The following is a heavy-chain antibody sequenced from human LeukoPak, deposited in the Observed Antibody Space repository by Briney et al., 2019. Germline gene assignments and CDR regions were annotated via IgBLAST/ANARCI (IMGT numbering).Heavy chain of an antibody. J-gene: IGHJ6*02. V-gene: IGHV3-48*03. CDR2: ISSSGSTI. CDR3: AREYYYGSGWPSYYYYYGMDV. Sequence: GGSLRLSCAASGFTFSSYEMNWVRQAPGKGLEWVSYISSSGSTIYYADSVKGRLTISRDNAKNSLYLQMNSLRAEDTAVYYCAREYYYGSGWPSYYYYYGMDVWGQGTTVTVSS. CDR1: GFTFSSYE. D-gene: IGHD3-10*01.